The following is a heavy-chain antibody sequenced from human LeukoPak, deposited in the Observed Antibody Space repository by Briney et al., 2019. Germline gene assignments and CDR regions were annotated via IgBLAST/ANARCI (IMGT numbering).Heavy chain of an antibody. CDR3: ASDIAAAGTGH. J-gene: IGHJ4*02. CDR2: ISSSSSYI. V-gene: IGHV3-21*01. Sequence: PGGSLRLSCAASGFTFSSYSMNWVRQAPGKGLEWVSSISSSSSYIYYADSVKGRFTISRDNAKNSLYLRMNSLRAEDTAVYYCASDIAAAGTGHWGQGTLVTVSS. D-gene: IGHD6-13*01. CDR1: GFTFSSYS.